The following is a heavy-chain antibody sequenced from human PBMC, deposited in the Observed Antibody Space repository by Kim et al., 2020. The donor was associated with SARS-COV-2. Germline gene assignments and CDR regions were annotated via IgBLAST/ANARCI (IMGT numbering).Heavy chain of an antibody. V-gene: IGHV1-3*01. D-gene: IGHD6-6*01. J-gene: IGHJ4*02. CDR3: ARDPSSGSSHFDY. Sequence: YSQRLKGRVTITRNTSASTAYMGLGSLRSEDTAVYYCARDPSSGSSHFDYWGQGTLVTVSS.